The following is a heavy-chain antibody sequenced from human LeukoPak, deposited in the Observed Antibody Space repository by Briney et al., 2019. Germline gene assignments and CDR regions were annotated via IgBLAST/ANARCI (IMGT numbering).Heavy chain of an antibody. J-gene: IGHJ4*02. CDR1: GFTFDDYA. V-gene: IGHV3-20*04. CDR2: INWNGGST. Sequence: GGSLRLSCAASGFTFDDYAMHWVRQAPGKGLEWVSGINWNGGSTGFADSVKGRFTISRDNAKNSLYLQMNSLRAEDTALYYCARAGLYNWNYEGTAYFDYWGQGTVVTVSS. CDR3: ARAGLYNWNYEGTAYFDY. D-gene: IGHD1-7*01.